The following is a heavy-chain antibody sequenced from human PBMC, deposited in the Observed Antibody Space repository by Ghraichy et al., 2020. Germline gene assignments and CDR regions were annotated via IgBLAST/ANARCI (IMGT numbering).Heavy chain of an antibody. D-gene: IGHD2-2*01. V-gene: IGHV3-53*01. CDR3: ASGPLNCSSTSCYHLFDY. Sequence: GESLNISCAASGFTVSSNYMSWVRQAPGKGLEWVSVIYSGGSTYYADSVKGRFTISRDNSKNTLYLQMNSLRAEDTAVYYCASGPLNCSSTSCYHLFDYWGQGTLVTVSS. J-gene: IGHJ4*02. CDR2: IYSGGST. CDR1: GFTVSSNY.